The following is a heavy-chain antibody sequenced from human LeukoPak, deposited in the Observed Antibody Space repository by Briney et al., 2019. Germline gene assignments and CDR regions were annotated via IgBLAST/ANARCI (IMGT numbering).Heavy chain of an antibody. J-gene: IGHJ4*02. CDR1: GGSISGISYY. CDR3: ARQDYGSGRYYRDY. D-gene: IGHD3-10*01. CDR2: IHYSGST. V-gene: IGHV4-39*01. Sequence: HSETLSLTCTVSGGSISGISYYWGSTRPPPGKGLEWIGSIHYSGSTYYNPSLKSRVNISVDTSKNQFSLKLSSVTAADTAVYYCARQDYGSGRYYRDYWGQGTLVTVSS.